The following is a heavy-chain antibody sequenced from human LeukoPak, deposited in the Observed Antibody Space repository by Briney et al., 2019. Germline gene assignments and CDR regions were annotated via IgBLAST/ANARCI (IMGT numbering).Heavy chain of an antibody. J-gene: IGHJ4*02. CDR3: VRDADWAFDY. D-gene: IGHD3-9*01. Sequence: GGSLRLSCVASGVTFSNNGMHWVRQAPGRGLEWVAFIRNDGSDKYFADSVKGRFTMSRDNSKNTRYLLMNNLRTEETAVYFSVRDADWAFDYWGQGTLVTVAS. CDR2: IRNDGSDK. CDR1: GVTFSNNG. V-gene: IGHV3-30*02.